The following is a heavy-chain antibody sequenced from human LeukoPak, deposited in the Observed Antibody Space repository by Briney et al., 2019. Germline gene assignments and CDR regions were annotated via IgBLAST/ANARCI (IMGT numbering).Heavy chain of an antibody. CDR2: IIPILGIA. V-gene: IGHV1-69*04. Sequence: ASVKVSCKASGGTFSSYAISWVRQAPGQGLGWMGRIIPILGIANYAQKFQGRVTITADKSTSTAYMELSSLRSEDTAVYYCARLGYCSSTSCYTYYYYGMDVWGQGTTVTVSS. D-gene: IGHD2-2*02. CDR3: ARLGYCSSTSCYTYYYYGMDV. J-gene: IGHJ6*02. CDR1: GGTFSSYA.